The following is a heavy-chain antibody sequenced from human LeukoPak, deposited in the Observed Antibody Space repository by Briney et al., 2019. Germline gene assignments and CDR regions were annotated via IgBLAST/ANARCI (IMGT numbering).Heavy chain of an antibody. CDR3: TRDSSYGDYSTAFDY. V-gene: IGHV3-23*01. CDR1: GFIFSNYA. CDR2: SGSTT. Sequence: GGSLRLSCAASGFIFSNYAMTWVRQAPGKGLEWVSSSGSTTDYSDSVKGRFTISRDSSKNTLYLQMNSLRADDTAVYYCTRDSSYGDYSTAFDYWGQGALVTVSS. J-gene: IGHJ4*02. D-gene: IGHD4-17*01.